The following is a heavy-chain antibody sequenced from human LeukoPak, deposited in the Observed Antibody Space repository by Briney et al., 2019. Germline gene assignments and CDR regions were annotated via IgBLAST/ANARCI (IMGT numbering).Heavy chain of an antibody. CDR3: AKDLGYSYGSPDY. CDR2: ISGSGGST. Sequence: GGSLRLSCAASGFTFSSYAMSWVRQAPGKGLEWVSAISGSGGSTYYADSVKGRFTISRDNSKSTLYLQMNSLRAEDTAVYYCAKDLGYSYGSPDYWGQGTLVTVSS. CDR1: GFTFSSYA. V-gene: IGHV3-23*01. J-gene: IGHJ4*02. D-gene: IGHD5-18*01.